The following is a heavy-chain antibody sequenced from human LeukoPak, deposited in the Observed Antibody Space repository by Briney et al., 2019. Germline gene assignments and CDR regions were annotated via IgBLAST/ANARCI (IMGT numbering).Heavy chain of an antibody. CDR3: ARDQAPTGGYWYFDL. V-gene: IGHV1-2*02. Sequence: ASVKVSCKASGYTFTGYYMHWVRQAPGQGLEWMGWINPNSGGTNYAQKFQGRVTMTRDTSISTAYMELSRLRSDDTAVYYCARDQAPTGGYWYFDLWGRGTLVTVSS. CDR1: GYTFTGYY. CDR2: INPNSGGT. D-gene: IGHD7-27*01. J-gene: IGHJ2*01.